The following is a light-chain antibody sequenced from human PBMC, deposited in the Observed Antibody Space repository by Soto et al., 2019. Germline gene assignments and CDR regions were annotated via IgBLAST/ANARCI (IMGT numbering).Light chain of an antibody. Sequence: EIVMTQSPATLSVSPGERATLSCRASQSVSSNLAWYQQKPGQAPRLLIYGASTRAAGIPARFSGSGSGTDFTLTISRLEPEDFAVYYCQQYGNSPITFGQGTRLAI. J-gene: IGKJ5*01. CDR1: QSVSSN. CDR2: GAS. V-gene: IGKV3-15*01. CDR3: QQYGNSPIT.